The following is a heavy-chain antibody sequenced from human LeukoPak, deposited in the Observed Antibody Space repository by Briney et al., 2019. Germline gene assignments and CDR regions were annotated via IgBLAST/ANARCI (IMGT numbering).Heavy chain of an antibody. Sequence: GGSLRLSCAASGFTFSSYGMSWVRQAPGKGLEWVSAISGSGGSTYYADSVKGRFTISRDNSKNTLYLQMNSLRAEDTAVYYCAKDLGIAVAGTFDYWGQGTLVTVSS. V-gene: IGHV3-23*01. J-gene: IGHJ4*02. CDR2: ISGSGGST. CDR1: GFTFSSYG. CDR3: AKDLGIAVAGTFDY. D-gene: IGHD6-19*01.